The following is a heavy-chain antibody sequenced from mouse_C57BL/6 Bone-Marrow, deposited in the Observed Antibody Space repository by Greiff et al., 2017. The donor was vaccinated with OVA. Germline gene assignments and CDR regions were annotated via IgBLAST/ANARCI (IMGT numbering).Heavy chain of an antibody. Sequence: QVQLQQPGAELVKPGASVKLSCKASGYTFTSYWMHWVKQRPGQGLEWIGMIHPNSGSTNYNEKFKSTATLTVDRSSSTAYMQLSSLTSEDSAVYYCACFFSARATRGVYYAIDYWGQGTSVTVSS. CDR3: ACFFSARATRGVYYAIDY. V-gene: IGHV1-64*01. D-gene: IGHD3-1*01. CDR1: GYTFTSYW. J-gene: IGHJ4*01. CDR2: IHPNSGST.